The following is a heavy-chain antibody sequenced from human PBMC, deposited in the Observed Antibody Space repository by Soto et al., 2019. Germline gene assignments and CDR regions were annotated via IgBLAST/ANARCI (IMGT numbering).Heavy chain of an antibody. CDR1: GGSISSYY. CDR2: SYYSGST. J-gene: IGHJ6*02. V-gene: IGHV4-59*01. D-gene: IGHD3-10*01. Sequence: SETLSLTCSVSGGSISSYYWSWIRQPPGKGLEFIGYSYYSGSTNYSPSLKSRVTISVDTSKNQFSLKLRSVTAADTAVYYCARGSGRYYQYGMDVWGQGTTVTVSS. CDR3: ARGSGRYYQYGMDV.